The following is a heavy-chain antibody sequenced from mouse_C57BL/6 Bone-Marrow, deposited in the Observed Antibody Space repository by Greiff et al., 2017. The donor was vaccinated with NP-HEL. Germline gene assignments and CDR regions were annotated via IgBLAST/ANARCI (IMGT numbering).Heavy chain of an antibody. CDR1: GYAFSSSW. Sequence: VQLQQSGPELVKPGASVKISCKASGYAFSSSWMNWVKQRPGKGLEWIGRIYPGDGDTNYNGKFKGKATLTADKSSSTAYMQLSSLTSEDSAVYCCARRILGDYWGRGTSVTVSS. J-gene: IGHJ4*01. V-gene: IGHV1-82*01. CDR3: ARRILGDY. D-gene: IGHD4-1*01. CDR2: IYPGDGDT.